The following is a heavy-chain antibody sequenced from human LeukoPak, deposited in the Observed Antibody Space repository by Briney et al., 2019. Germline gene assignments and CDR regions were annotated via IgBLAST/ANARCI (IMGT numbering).Heavy chain of an antibody. D-gene: IGHD3-16*02. CDR1: GGSLISSTYY. V-gene: IGHV4-39*07. CDR3: ARAPRTGAWDMITFGGVIVHGDAFDF. Sequence: PSETLSLTCAVSGGSLISSTYYWGWIRQPPGKGLEWVGRIYYSGGTFYNPSLKSRVTVSVDMSKNQFSLQLSSVTAADTAVYYCARAPRTGAWDMITFGGVIVHGDAFDFWGQGTMVTVSS. J-gene: IGHJ3*01. CDR2: IYYSGGT.